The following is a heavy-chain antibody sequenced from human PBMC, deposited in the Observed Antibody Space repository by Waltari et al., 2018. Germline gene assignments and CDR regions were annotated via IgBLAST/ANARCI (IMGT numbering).Heavy chain of an antibody. V-gene: IGHV4-39*07. D-gene: IGHD6-19*01. CDR1: GGSISSSSYY. Sequence: QLQLQESGPGLVKPSETLSLTCTVSGGSISSSSYYWGWIRQPPGKGLEWIGSIYYSGSTYYNPSLKSRVTISVDTSKNQFSLKLSSVTAADTAVYYCARGWSGWYARWYFDLWGRGTLVTVSS. J-gene: IGHJ2*01. CDR2: IYYSGST. CDR3: ARGWSGWYARWYFDL.